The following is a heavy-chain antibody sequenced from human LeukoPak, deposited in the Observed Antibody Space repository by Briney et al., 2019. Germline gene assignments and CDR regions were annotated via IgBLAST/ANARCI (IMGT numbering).Heavy chain of an antibody. Sequence: GGSLRLSCAASGFTFSSYWVSWVRQAPGKGLEWVANIKQDGSEKYYVDSVKGRFTISGDNAKNSLYLQMNSLRAEGTAVYYCARDRRGPWSGYLVYWGQGTLVTVSS. CDR3: ARDRRGPWSGYLVY. J-gene: IGHJ4*02. CDR2: IKQDGSEK. D-gene: IGHD3-3*01. CDR1: GFTFSSYW. V-gene: IGHV3-7*01.